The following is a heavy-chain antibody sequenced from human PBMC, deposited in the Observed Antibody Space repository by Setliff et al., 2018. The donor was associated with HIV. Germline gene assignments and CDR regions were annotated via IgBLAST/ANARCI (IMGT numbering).Heavy chain of an antibody. CDR2: VSHSGNT. J-gene: IGHJ4*02. CDR3: VSQPESRWQIEY. Sequence: PSETLSLTCNVSGYSISNGSYWGWIRQPPGEGLEWIGSVSHSGNTDYNISLKSRVTISIDNSNNHFSLKLRSVTAADTAVYYCVSQPESRWQIEYWGQGTLVTVSS. V-gene: IGHV4-38-2*02. D-gene: IGHD3-10*01. CDR1: GYSISNGSY.